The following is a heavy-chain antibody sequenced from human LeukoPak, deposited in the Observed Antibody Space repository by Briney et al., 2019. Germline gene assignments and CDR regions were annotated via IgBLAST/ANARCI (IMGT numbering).Heavy chain of an antibody. CDR2: ISGSSRTI. Sequence: GGSLRLSCAASGFTFSSYSMNWVRQAPGKGLEWVSYISGSSRTIYYAESVKGRFTISRDNAKNSLDLQMNSLRAEDTAVYYCARSPPRYGIDYWGQGTLVTVSS. J-gene: IGHJ4*02. CDR3: ARSPPRYGIDY. D-gene: IGHD5-18*01. CDR1: GFTFSSYS. V-gene: IGHV3-48*01.